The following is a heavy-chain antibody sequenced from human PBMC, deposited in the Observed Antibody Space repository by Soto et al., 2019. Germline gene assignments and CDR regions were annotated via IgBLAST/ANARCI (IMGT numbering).Heavy chain of an antibody. CDR2: VYHPGST. J-gene: IGHJ6*02. D-gene: IGHD3-22*01. Sequence: QVQLQESGPGLVKPSQTLSLTCTVSGGSISSGDYYWSWIRQSPGKALEWIGYVYHPGSTYYNPSLKSRLAISIDTSKNQFSLRLTSVTAAGTAVYYCARDYYDASSLPTGAEDVWGQGTTVTVSS. V-gene: IGHV4-30-4*01. CDR1: GGSISSGDYY. CDR3: ARDYYDASSLPTGAEDV.